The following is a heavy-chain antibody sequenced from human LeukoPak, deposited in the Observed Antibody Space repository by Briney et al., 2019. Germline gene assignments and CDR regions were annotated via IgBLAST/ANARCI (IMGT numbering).Heavy chain of an antibody. J-gene: IGHJ5*02. CDR2: INPNSCGT. CDR1: GYTFTGYY. Sequence: ASVKVSCKASGYTFTGYYMHWVRQAPGQGLEWVGWINPNSCGTNYAQKFQGRVTMTRDTSISTAYMELSRLRSDDTAVYYCARDARVVPAAGGWFDPWGQGTLVTVSS. V-gene: IGHV1-2*02. CDR3: ARDARVVPAAGGWFDP. D-gene: IGHD2-2*01.